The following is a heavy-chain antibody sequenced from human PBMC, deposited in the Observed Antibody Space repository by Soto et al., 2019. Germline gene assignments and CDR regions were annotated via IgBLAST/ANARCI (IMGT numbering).Heavy chain of an antibody. V-gene: IGHV1-69*13. J-gene: IGHJ6*02. CDR3: ARETGYSYGQPPHRGMDV. Sequence: SVKVSCKISGGTFSSYAINWVRQAPGQGLEWMGGIIPISATTNYAQKFQGRATITADESTFTSYMELRSLISEDTALYYCARETGYSYGQPPHRGMDVWGQGTTVTVSS. CDR1: GGTFSSYA. CDR2: IIPISATT. D-gene: IGHD5-18*01.